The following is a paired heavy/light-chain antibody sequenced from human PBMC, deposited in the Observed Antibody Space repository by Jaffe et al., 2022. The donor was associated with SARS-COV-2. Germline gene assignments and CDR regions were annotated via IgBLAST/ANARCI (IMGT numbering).Light chain of an antibody. CDR2: TLS. J-gene: IGKJ2*01. Sequence: DIVMTQTPLSLPVTPGEPASISCRSSQSLLDSDDGNTYLDWYLQKPGQSPQLLIYTLSYRASGVPDRFSGSGSGTDFTLKISRVEAEDVGVYYCMQRIEFPWTFGQGTKLEIK. CDR3: MQRIEFPWT. V-gene: IGKV2-40*01. CDR1: QSLLDSDDGNTY.
Heavy chain of an antibody. CDR2: ISYDGSNK. CDR3: AAAMVSHRAIYWYFDL. Sequence: QVQLVESGGGVVQPGRSLRLSCAASGFTFSSYAMHWVRQAPGKGLEWVAVISYDGSNKYYADSVKGRFTISRDNSKNTLYLQMNSLRAEDTAVYYCAAAMVSHRAIYWYFDLWGRGTLVTVSS. V-gene: IGHV3-30-3*01. D-gene: IGHD5-18*01. CDR1: GFTFSSYA. J-gene: IGHJ2*01.